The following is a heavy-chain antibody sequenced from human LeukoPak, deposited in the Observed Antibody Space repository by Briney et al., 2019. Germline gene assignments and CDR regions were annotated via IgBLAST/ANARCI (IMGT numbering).Heavy chain of an antibody. Sequence: GGSLRLSCAAPGFTSSSYTMSWGRQAPGEGLWWGSVISRRDDYTYYADSVKGRFTISRDNSKITRYLQMNSLRAEDTAVYYGARGRRIITMVRGVIASQWGQGTLVTVSS. D-gene: IGHD3-10*01. CDR3: ARGRRIITMVRGVIASQ. CDR1: GFTSSSYT. CDR2: ISRRDDYT. J-gene: IGHJ4*02. V-gene: IGHV3-23*01.